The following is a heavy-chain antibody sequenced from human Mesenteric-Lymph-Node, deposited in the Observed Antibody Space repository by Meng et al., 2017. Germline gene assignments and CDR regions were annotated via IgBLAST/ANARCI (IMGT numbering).Heavy chain of an antibody. V-gene: IGHV3-11*01. J-gene: IGHJ6*02. CDR2: ISSSGSTI. CDR1: GFTFSDYY. Sequence: GESLKIPCAASGFTFSDYYMSWIRQAPGKGLEWVSYISSSGSTIYYADSVKGRFTISRDNAKNSLYLQMNSLRAEDTAVYYCARDKQLVLIGYYGMDVWGQGTTVTVSS. CDR3: ARDKQLVLIGYYGMDV. D-gene: IGHD6-13*01.